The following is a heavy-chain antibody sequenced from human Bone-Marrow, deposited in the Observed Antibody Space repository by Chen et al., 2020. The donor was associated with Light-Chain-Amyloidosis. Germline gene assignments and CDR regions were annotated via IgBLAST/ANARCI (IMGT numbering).Heavy chain of an antibody. J-gene: IGHJ4*02. D-gene: IGHD3-9*01. CDR3: TRDLDWLLFDY. CDR2: VKTDGSTT. V-gene: IGHV3-74*03. Sequence: EVQLVESGGGLVQPGGSLRLSCEASGFTLSNYWMHWVRQAPGQGLVWVARVKTDGSTTAYADSVKGRFTISRDNAKNTLYLQMNSLRAEDTAVYYCTRDLDWLLFDYWGQGALVTVSA. CDR1: GFTLSNYW.